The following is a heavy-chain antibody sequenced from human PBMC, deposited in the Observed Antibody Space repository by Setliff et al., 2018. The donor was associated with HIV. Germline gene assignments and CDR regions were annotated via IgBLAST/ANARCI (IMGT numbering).Heavy chain of an antibody. V-gene: IGHV4-34*01. D-gene: IGHD4-17*01. CDR2: INHHKHT. J-gene: IGHJ4*02. Sequence: SETLSLTCVVYGGSFGGYYWSWIRQPPGKGLEWIGEINHHKHTNYNPSLKSRVTMSVDTSKNQFSLNLSSVTAADTAVYFCARVYYGDLEYWGQGTLVTVSS. CDR3: ARVYYGDLEY. CDR1: GGSFGGYY.